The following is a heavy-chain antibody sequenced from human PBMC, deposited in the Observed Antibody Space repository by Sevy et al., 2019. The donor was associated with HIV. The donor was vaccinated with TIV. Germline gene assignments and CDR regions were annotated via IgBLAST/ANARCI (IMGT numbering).Heavy chain of an antibody. Sequence: ASVKVSCEASGYTFTNYRIYWVRQAPGQGLEWMGWISPFNGDTNYVQKLQGRVTMITDTSTSTAYMELRSLRSDDTAVYYCARAYCSGGSCYSLAYWGQGTLVIVSS. CDR1: GYTFTNYR. CDR2: ISPFNGDT. J-gene: IGHJ4*02. D-gene: IGHD2-15*01. V-gene: IGHV1-18*01. CDR3: ARAYCSGGSCYSLAY.